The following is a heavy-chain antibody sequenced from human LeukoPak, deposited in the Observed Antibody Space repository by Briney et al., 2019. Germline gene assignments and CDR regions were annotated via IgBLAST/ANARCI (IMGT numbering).Heavy chain of an antibody. J-gene: IGHJ3*02. D-gene: IGHD2-15*01. Sequence: ASLKVSCKASRYTFTSYGISWVRQAPGQGLEWMGWSSAYNGNTNYAQKLQGRLTMTTDTSTSTAYMELRSLRSDDTAVYYCARDRSKVVAATTAFDIWGQGTMVTVSS. V-gene: IGHV1-18*01. CDR2: SSAYNGNT. CDR1: RYTFTSYG. CDR3: ARDRSKVVAATTAFDI.